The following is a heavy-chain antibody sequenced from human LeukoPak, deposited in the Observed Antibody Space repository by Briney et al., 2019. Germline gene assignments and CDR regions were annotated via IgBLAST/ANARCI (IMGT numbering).Heavy chain of an antibody. J-gene: IGHJ4*02. CDR1: GGSISGWY. CDR2: IYGSGST. Sequence: SETLSLTCSVSGGSISGWYWSWIRQPPGKGLEWIGNIYGSGSTNYNPSLKSRVTISADTSKTQFSLKLTPVTAADTAVYYCARETSLMGYSGGLGFNYWGQGTLVTVAS. CDR3: ARETSLMGYSGGLGFNY. V-gene: IGHV4-59*01. D-gene: IGHD6-19*01.